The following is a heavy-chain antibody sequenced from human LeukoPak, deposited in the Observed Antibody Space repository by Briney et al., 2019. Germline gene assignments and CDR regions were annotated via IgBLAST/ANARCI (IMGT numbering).Heavy chain of an antibody. CDR1: GFTFSSYW. CDR2: INSDGSST. Sequence: PGGSLRLSCAASGFTFSSYWMHWVRQAPGKGLVWVSRINSDGSSTSYADSVKGRFTISRDNAKNTLYLQMNSLRAEDTAVYYCAKEVPSRWRASYFNYWGQGTLVTVSS. CDR3: AKEVPSRWRASYFNY. V-gene: IGHV3-74*01. J-gene: IGHJ4*02. D-gene: IGHD1-26*01.